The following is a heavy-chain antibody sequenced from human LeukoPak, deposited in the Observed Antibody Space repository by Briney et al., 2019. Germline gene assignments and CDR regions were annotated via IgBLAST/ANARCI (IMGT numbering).Heavy chain of an antibody. V-gene: IGHV3-53*01. J-gene: IGHJ4*02. CDR2: IYSGGST. D-gene: IGHD2-15*01. CDR1: GFTVSSNY. CDR3: AGYCSGGSCYEAHGY. Sequence: GGSLRLSCAASGFTVSSNYMSWVRQAPGKGLEWVSVIYSGGSTYYADSVKGRFTISRDNSKNTLYLQMSSLRAEDTAVYYCAGYCSGGSCYEAHGYWGQGTLVTASS.